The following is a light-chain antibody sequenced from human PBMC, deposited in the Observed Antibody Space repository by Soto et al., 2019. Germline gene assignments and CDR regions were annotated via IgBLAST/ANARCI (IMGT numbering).Light chain of an antibody. CDR1: QSINSW. CDR3: QQYNSLWT. V-gene: IGKV1-5*03. CDR2: KAS. Sequence: DIQMTQSPSSVSASVGDRVTITCRASQSINSWLAWYQQKPGKAPKLLIYKASSLESGVPSRFSGSGSGTEFTLTISSLQPDDFATYYCQQYNSLWTFGQGTKVDIK. J-gene: IGKJ1*01.